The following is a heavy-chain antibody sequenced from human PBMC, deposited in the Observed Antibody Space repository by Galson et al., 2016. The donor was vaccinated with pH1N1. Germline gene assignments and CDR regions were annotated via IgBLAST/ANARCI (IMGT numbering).Heavy chain of an antibody. CDR1: GFSLSSSS. V-gene: IGHV3-48*04. CDR3: AIELGYAYGFYYYDDMDV. J-gene: IGHJ6*03. CDR2: ISRSVTNI. D-gene: IGHD5-18*01. Sequence: SLRLSCAASGFSLSSSSMHWVRQAPGKGLEWVSYISRSVTNIYYAGSVKGRFTISRDNAKNTLYLHMDSLRPDDTAVYFCAIELGYAYGFYYYDDMDVWGKGTTVTVSS.